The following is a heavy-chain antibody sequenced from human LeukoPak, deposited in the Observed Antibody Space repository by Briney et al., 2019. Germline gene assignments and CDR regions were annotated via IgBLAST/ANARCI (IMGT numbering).Heavy chain of an antibody. CDR3: AKEPTSYSSGWYFHH. D-gene: IGHD6-25*01. Sequence: GGSLRLSCAASGSIFSNYGMHWVRQAPGKGPEWVAAVSHDGRTEFYADSVKGRFTIYRDNSKNTLDLQMFSLRAEDTAVYYCAKEPTSYSSGWYFHHWGQGTLVTVSS. J-gene: IGHJ1*01. CDR2: VSHDGRTE. CDR1: GSIFSNYG. V-gene: IGHV3-30*18.